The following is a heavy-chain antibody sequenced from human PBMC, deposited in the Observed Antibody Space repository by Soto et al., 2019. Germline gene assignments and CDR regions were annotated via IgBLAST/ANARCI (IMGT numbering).Heavy chain of an antibody. V-gene: IGHV3-7*01. CDR3: ARRATTSAGYFDL. CDR2: IKQDGSEK. CDR1: GFTFSNYW. Sequence: GGSLRLSXAASGFTFSNYWMSWVRQAPGKGLEWVANIKQDGSEKNYKDSVKGRLTISRDNAKNSLSLQMNSLRAEDTAVYYCARRATTSAGYFDLWGRGTLVTVSS. J-gene: IGHJ2*01. D-gene: IGHD1-26*01.